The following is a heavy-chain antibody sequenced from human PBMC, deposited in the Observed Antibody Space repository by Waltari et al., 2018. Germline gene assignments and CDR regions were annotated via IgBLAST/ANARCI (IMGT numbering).Heavy chain of an antibody. V-gene: IGHV1-46*01. CDR2: INPSGGST. D-gene: IGHD2-8*01. CDR1: GYTFTSYY. J-gene: IGHJ4*02. CDR3: ARDRPIVLMVYAPPAYFDY. Sequence: QVQLVQSGAEVKKPGASVKVSCKASGYTFTSYYMHWVRQAPGQGLEWMGIINPSGGSTSYAQKFQGRVTMTRDTSTSTVYMELSSLRSEDTAVYYCARDRPIVLMVYAPPAYFDYWGQGTLVIVSS.